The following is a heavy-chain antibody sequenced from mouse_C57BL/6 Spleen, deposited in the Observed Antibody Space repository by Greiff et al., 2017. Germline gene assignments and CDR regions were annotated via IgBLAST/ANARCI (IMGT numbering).Heavy chain of an antibody. CDR1: GYSITSGYY. D-gene: IGHD1-3*01. V-gene: IGHV3-6*01. Sequence: EVKLVESGPGLVKPSQSLSLTCSVTGYSITSGYYWNWIRQFPGNKLEWMGYISYDGSNNYNPSLKNRISITRDTSKNQFFLKLNSVTTEDTATYYCAKLTRLRFAYWGQGTLVTVSA. CDR3: AKLTRLRFAY. CDR2: ISYDGSN. J-gene: IGHJ3*01.